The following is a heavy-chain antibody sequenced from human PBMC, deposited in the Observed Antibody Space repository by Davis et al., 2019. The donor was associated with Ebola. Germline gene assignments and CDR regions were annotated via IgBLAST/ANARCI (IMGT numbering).Heavy chain of an antibody. Sequence: MPSETLSLTCTVSGGSISSSSYYWGWIRQPPGKGLEWIGEIYHSGSTNYNPSLKSRVTISVDKSKNQFPLKLSSVTAADTAVYYCARVDYDFWSGYYTGLWFDPWGQGTLVTVSS. CDR1: GGSISSSSYY. J-gene: IGHJ5*02. V-gene: IGHV4-39*06. D-gene: IGHD3-3*01. CDR2: IYHSGST. CDR3: ARVDYDFWSGYYTGLWFDP.